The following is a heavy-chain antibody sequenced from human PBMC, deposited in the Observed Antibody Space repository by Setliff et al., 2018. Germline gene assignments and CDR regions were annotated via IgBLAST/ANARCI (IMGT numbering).Heavy chain of an antibody. CDR3: AKSPVAYCSGAVCYPFDY. J-gene: IGHJ4*02. CDR1: GFIFRDYT. V-gene: IGHV3-23*03. D-gene: IGHD2-8*02. Sequence: GSLRLSCAASGFIFRDYTMVWVRQAPGKGLEWVAGVIQGGSGVYADSVKGRFTISGDNSKNTLYLQMNSLRAEDTAVYFCAKSPVAYCSGAVCYPFDYWGQGTLVTVSS. CDR2: VIQGGSG.